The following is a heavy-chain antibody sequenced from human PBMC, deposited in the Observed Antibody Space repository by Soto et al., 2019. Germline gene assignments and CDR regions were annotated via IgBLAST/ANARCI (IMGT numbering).Heavy chain of an antibody. CDR2: ISYDGSNK. V-gene: IGHV3-30-3*01. Sequence: QVQLVESGGGVVQPGRSLRLSCAASGFTFSSYAMHWVRQAPGKGLEWVAVISYDGSNKYYADSVKGRFTISRDNSKNTLYLQMNILRAEDTAVYYCARDQMDAFDIWGQGTMVTVSS. CDR3: ARDQMDAFDI. J-gene: IGHJ3*02. CDR1: GFTFSSYA.